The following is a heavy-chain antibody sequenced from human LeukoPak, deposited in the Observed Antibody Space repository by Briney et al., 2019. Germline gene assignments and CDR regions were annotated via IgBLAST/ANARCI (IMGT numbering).Heavy chain of an antibody. V-gene: IGHV3-23*01. CDR1: GFTFSSYA. CDR3: ARGDPYDDYFDY. CDR2: ISGSGGST. D-gene: IGHD1-1*01. J-gene: IGHJ4*02. Sequence: GGSLRLSCAASGFTFSSYAMSWVRQAPGKGLEWVSAISGSGGSTYYADSVKGRFTISRDNSKNTLYLQMNSLRAEDTAVYCCARGDPYDDYFDYWGQGTLVTVSS.